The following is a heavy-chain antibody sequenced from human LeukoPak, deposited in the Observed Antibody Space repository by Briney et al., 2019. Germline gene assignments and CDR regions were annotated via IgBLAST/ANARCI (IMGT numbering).Heavy chain of an antibody. D-gene: IGHD3-10*01. CDR1: GYTFTTYA. CDR2: INTNTGNP. V-gene: IGHV7-4-1*02. Sequence: ASVKVSCKASGYTFTTYAMNWVRQAPGQGLEWMGWINTNTGNPTYAQGFTGRFVFSLDTSVSTAYLQISSLKAEDTAVYYCARLITMVRESHYYMDVWGKGTTVTVS. J-gene: IGHJ6*03. CDR3: ARLITMVRESHYYMDV.